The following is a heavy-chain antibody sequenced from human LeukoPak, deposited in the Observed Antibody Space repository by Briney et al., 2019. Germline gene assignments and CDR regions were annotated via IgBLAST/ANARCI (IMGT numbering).Heavy chain of an antibody. CDR3: ASEGSGSYYGYYYYYMDV. CDR1: GFTFTNYA. D-gene: IGHD3-10*01. CDR2: ISGSGTST. V-gene: IGHV3-23*01. J-gene: IGHJ6*03. Sequence: GGSLRLSCAASGFTFTNYAMTWVRQAPGKGLEWVSGISGSGTSTYYADSVKGRFTISRDNSKNTLYLQMNSLRAEDTAVYYCASEGSGSYYGYYYYYMDVWGKGTTVTISS.